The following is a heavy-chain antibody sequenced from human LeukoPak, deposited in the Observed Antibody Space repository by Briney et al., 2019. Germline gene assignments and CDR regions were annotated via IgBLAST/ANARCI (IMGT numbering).Heavy chain of an antibody. CDR1: GFTFSSDA. CDR3: ARHHSSSWYYFDY. Sequence: GGSLRLSCAASGFTFSSDAMSWVRQAPGKGLEWVSAISGSGGSTYYADSVKGRFTISRDNAKNSLYLQMNSLRAEDTALYYCARHHSSSWYYFDYWGQGTLVTVSS. D-gene: IGHD6-13*01. V-gene: IGHV3-23*01. J-gene: IGHJ4*02. CDR2: ISGSGGST.